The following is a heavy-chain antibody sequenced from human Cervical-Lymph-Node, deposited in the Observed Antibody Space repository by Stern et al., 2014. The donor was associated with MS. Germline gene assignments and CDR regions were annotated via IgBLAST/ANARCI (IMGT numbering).Heavy chain of an antibody. J-gene: IGHJ4*02. CDR3: ARGGYFDSTAYYNY. Sequence: QVQLVESGAAVKKPGASVKVSCKASGYTFTSYAIHWVRQAPGQRLEWMGWINTDKGKTRYSQKFQGRVTITRDTSASTVYMEVNTVTFEDTAVYFCARGGYFDSTAYYNYWGQGTQVTVSS. D-gene: IGHD3-22*01. CDR2: INTDKGKT. CDR1: GYTFTSYA. V-gene: IGHV1-3*04.